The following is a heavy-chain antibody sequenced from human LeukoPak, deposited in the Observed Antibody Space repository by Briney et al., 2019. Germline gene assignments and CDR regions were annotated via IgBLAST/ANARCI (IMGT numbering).Heavy chain of an antibody. D-gene: IGHD4-17*01. CDR1: GYTNSNHH. Sequence: PGVPLTLPCVLSGYTNSNHHMICLRHSPGKALGWVSAIGGSGTPTYYADSVKGRFTISRDNSKNTLYLRMSSLRAEDTAIYYCGTDAYGDSYDYWGQGTLVTVSS. CDR3: GTDAYGDSYDY. J-gene: IGHJ4*02. CDR2: IGGSGTPT. V-gene: IGHV3-23*01.